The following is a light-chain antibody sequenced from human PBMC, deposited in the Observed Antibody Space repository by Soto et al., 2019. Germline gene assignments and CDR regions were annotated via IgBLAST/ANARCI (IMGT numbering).Light chain of an antibody. CDR1: QSIGIY. Sequence: EIVLTQSPDTLSLSPGERATLSCRASQSIGIYLAWYRQKPGQAPRLLIYGASSRATGIPDRFSGSGSGTDFTLTISRLEPEDFAVYYCQQYGSSPHFGQGTRLENK. J-gene: IGKJ5*01. CDR2: GAS. CDR3: QQYGSSPH. V-gene: IGKV3-20*01.